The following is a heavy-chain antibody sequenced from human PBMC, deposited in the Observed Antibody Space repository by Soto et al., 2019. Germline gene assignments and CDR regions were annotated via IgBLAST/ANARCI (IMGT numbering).Heavy chain of an antibody. CDR2: ISYDGTNK. D-gene: IGHD3-22*01. Sequence: QVQLVESGGGVVQPGRSLRLSCAASGFTFSNYAIRWVRQAPGKGLEWVAVISYDGTNKYYADSVKGRFTISRDSSKSTLYLQMTSLRADDTAVYYCARRAITMILEEYYFDYWGHGTLVTVSS. CDR3: ARRAITMILEEYYFDY. CDR1: GFTFSNYA. V-gene: IGHV3-30*03. J-gene: IGHJ4*01.